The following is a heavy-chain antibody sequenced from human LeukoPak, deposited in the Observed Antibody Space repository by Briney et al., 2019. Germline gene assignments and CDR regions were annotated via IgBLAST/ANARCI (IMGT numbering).Heavy chain of an antibody. CDR3: ARDEHDILTGYSPGFDY. CDR2: ISYDGSNK. V-gene: IGHV3-30*04. D-gene: IGHD3-9*01. CDR1: GFTFSSYA. Sequence: GSLRLSCAASGFTFSSYAMHWVHQAPGKGLEWVAVISYDGSNKYYADSVKGRFTISRDNSKNTLYLQMNSLRAEDTAVYYCARDEHDILTGYSPGFDYWGQGTLVTVSS. J-gene: IGHJ4*02.